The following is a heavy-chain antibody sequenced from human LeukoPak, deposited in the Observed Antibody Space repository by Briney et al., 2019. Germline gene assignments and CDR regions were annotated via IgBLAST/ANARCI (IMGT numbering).Heavy chain of an antibody. D-gene: IGHD3-3*01. V-gene: IGHV3-23*01. CDR2: ISKDADAT. J-gene: IGHJ4*02. CDR1: GFTFRSYA. Sequence: GGSLRLSCAASGFTFRSYAMSWVRQAPGKGLEWVSAISKDADATYYAASVRGRFTISRDNSKNTLYLQMNSLRAEDTAVYYCAREASRRGYYDYWGQGTLVTVSS. CDR3: AREASRRGYYDY.